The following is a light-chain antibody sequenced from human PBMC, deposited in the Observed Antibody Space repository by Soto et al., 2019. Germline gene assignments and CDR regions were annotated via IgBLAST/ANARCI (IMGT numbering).Light chain of an antibody. CDR1: QSLLSTSTNQNY. CDR3: QQYFSTPRT. Sequence: DVVLTQYPESLAVSLGERAAINCKSSQSLLSTSTNQNYLAWYQHKVGQPPKLLISWASTRESGVPDRFSGSGSGADFTLPISSLQAEDVASYFCQQYFSTPRTFGQGTRVE. V-gene: IGKV4-1*01. CDR2: WAS. J-gene: IGKJ1*01.